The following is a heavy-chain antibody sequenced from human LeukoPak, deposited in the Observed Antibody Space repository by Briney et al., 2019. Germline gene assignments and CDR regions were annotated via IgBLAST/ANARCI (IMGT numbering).Heavy chain of an antibody. V-gene: IGHV5-51*01. CDR1: EYIFSTHW. Sequence: GESLKISCKASEYIFSTHWIGWVRQMPGKGLEWMGIIYLRDFHIKYSPSFQGQVTISADRSINSAHLQWSSLKASDSAIYFCTGTQDGNFRWDSWGQGTLVTVSS. J-gene: IGHJ4*02. CDR3: TGTQDGNFRWDS. CDR2: IYLRDFHI. D-gene: IGHD1-7*01.